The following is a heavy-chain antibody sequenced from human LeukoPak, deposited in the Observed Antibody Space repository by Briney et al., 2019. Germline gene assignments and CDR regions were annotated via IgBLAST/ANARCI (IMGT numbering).Heavy chain of an antibody. J-gene: IGHJ4*02. D-gene: IGHD3-22*01. CDR3: AKNPYDSSGYYSLDY. CDR1: GFTVSSNY. V-gene: IGHV3-23*01. CDR2: ISGSGGST. Sequence: PGGSLRLSCAASGFTVSSNYMTWVRQAPGKGLEWVSTISGSGGSTYYADSVKGRFTISRDNSKNTLYLQMNSLRAEDTAVYYCAKNPYDSSGYYSLDYWGQGTLVTVSS.